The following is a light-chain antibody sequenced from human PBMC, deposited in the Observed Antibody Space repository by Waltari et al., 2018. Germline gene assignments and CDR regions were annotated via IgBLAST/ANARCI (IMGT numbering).Light chain of an antibody. CDR3: QQYESPMWT. V-gene: IGKV1-5*03. CDR1: QSISSW. CDR2: KAS. J-gene: IGKJ1*01. Sequence: DIQMTQSPSTLSASVGDRVTITCRASQSISSWLAWYQQKPEKAPKLLIYKASSLESGVPSRFSGSGSGTEVTLTIRSLQPDDFATYYCQQYESPMWTFGQGTKVEIK.